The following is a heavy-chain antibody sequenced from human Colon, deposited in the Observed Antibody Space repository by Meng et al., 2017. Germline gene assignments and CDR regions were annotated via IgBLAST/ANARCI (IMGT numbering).Heavy chain of an antibody. CDR1: GYTFTAYF. D-gene: IGHD1-14*01. CDR3: ARGLNPHWFDP. J-gene: IGHJ5*02. Sequence: QVQLVQSGAELKKPGASVKVPCTTSGYTFTAYFIHCVRQAPGQGLEWMGWFNPNSGATNYAQNFQGRVTMTRATSATTAYMELSSLRSDDTAMYYCARGLNPHWFDPWGQGTLVTVSS. V-gene: IGHV1-2*02. CDR2: FNPNSGAT.